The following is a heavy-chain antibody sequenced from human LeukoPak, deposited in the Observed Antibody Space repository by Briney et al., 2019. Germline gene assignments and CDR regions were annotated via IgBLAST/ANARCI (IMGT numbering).Heavy chain of an antibody. CDR1: GYSFTSYW. D-gene: IGHD3-22*01. CDR3: ARRLYYYDSSGYYNLFDY. Sequence: GESLKISCKGSGYSFTSYWIAWVRQMPAKGLEWMGIIYPSDSDTRYSPSFQGQVTISADRSISTAYLQWSSLKASGTAMYYCARRLYYYDSSGYYNLFDYWGQGTLVTVSS. J-gene: IGHJ4*02. CDR2: IYPSDSDT. V-gene: IGHV5-51*01.